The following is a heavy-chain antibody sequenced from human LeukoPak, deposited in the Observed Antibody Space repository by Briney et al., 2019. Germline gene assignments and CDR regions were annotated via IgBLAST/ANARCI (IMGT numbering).Heavy chain of an antibody. CDR2: ISPIFNTP. CDR1: VCAFTRYA. CDR3: ADQEGAPECFDP. J-gene: IGHJ5*02. V-gene: IGHV1-69*01. Sequence: SSVTVSRKASVCAFTRYAISWVGQAPGQGIEGMGVISPIFNTPIYAQKFQGRVTITADEITSTAYMKLGGLRSEDTAIYYCADQEGAPECFDPWAREPWSPSPQ. D-gene: IGHD1-26*01.